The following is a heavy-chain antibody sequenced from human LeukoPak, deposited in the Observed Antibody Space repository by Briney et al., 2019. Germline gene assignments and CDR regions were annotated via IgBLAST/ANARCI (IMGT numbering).Heavy chain of an antibody. V-gene: IGHV4-39*02. CDR3: ARDLGGYSGYSFPTIFDY. D-gene: IGHD5-12*01. Sequence: PSETLSLTCTVSGGSISSSSYYWGWIRQPPGKGLEWIGSIYYSGSTYYNPSLKSRVTISVDTSKNQFSLKLSSVTAADTAVYYCARDLGGYSGYSFPTIFDYWGQGTLVTVSS. CDR1: GGSISSSSYY. J-gene: IGHJ4*02. CDR2: IYYSGST.